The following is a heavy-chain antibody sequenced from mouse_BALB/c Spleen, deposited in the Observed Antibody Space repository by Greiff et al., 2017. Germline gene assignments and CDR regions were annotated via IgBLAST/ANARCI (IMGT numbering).Heavy chain of an antibody. CDR1: GDSITSGY. J-gene: IGHJ2*01. CDR2: ISYSGST. V-gene: IGHV3-8*02. Sequence: VQLKESGPSLVKPSQTLSLTCSVTGDSITSGYWNWIRKFPGNKLEYMGYISYSGSTYYNPSLKSRISITRDTSKNQYYLQLNSVTTEDTATYYCARGYGSSWNYFDYWGQGTTLTVSS. D-gene: IGHD1-1*01. CDR3: ARGYGSSWNYFDY.